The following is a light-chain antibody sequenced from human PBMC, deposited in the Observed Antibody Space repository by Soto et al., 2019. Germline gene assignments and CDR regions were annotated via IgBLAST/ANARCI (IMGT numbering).Light chain of an antibody. V-gene: IGKV1-5*03. Sequence: AFVVGTFRIPCWALQTIRSLLAWYQQKPGKPPNLLIYKASTLASGVPSRFSGSGSGTEFTLTINSLQPDDFATYYCQQYHSYSGTFGQGTKVDIK. CDR3: QQYHSYSGT. CDR1: QTIRSL. CDR2: KAS. J-gene: IGKJ1*01.